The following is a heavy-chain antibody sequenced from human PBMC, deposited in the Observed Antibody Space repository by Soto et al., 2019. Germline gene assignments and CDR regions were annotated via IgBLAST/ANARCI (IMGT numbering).Heavy chain of an antibody. CDR1: GYTFTSYY. Sequence: ASVKVSCKASGYTFTSYYMHWVRQAPGQGLEWMGIINPSGGSTSYAQKFQGRVTITRDTSTSTAYMELSSLRSEDTVVYYCARVPYCSSTSCRGPAFDIWGQGTMVTVSS. V-gene: IGHV1-46*01. CDR2: INPSGGST. CDR3: ARVPYCSSTSCRGPAFDI. J-gene: IGHJ3*02. D-gene: IGHD2-2*01.